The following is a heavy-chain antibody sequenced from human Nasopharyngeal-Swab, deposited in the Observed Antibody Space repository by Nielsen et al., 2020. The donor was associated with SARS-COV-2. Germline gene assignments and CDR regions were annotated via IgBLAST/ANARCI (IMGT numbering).Heavy chain of an antibody. CDR2: ISYDGNIK. CDR3: ARERPDYGDSIDY. J-gene: IGHJ4*02. CDR1: GFTFSSYP. V-gene: IGHV3-30-3*01. D-gene: IGHD4-17*01. Sequence: GESLKISCAASGFTFSSYPMHWVRQAPGKGLDWVAVISYDGNIKYYTDSVKGRFTISRDNSKNTLYLQMNSLRAEDTAVYYCARERPDYGDSIDYWGQGTLVTVSS.